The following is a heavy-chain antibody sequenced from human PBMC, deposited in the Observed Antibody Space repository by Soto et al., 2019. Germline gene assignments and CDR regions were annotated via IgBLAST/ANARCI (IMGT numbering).Heavy chain of an antibody. CDR3: AREDSIIIPAVSDF. CDR1: GFTSSDHY. Sequence: GGSLRLSCAASGFTSSDHYMDWVRQAPGKGLEWIGRARSKANSYTTEYAASVKGRFTISRDNAKNSVSLQMNSLRAEDTAVYYCAREDSIIIPAVSDFWGQGTLVTVSS. J-gene: IGHJ4*02. D-gene: IGHD2-2*01. CDR2: ARSKANSYTT. V-gene: IGHV3-72*01.